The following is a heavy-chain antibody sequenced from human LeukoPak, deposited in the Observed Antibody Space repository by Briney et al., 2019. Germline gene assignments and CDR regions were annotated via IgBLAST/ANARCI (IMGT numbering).Heavy chain of an antibody. Sequence: SETLSLTCTVSGGSISSSSYYWGWIRQPPGKGLEWIGSIYYSGSTYYNPSLKSRVTISVDTSKNQFSLKLSSVTAADTAVYYCARHTTSGYCTGGSCPFDYWGQGTLVTVSS. J-gene: IGHJ4*02. CDR3: ARHTTSGYCTGGSCPFDY. V-gene: IGHV4-39*01. D-gene: IGHD2-15*01. CDR1: GGSISSSSYY. CDR2: IYYSGST.